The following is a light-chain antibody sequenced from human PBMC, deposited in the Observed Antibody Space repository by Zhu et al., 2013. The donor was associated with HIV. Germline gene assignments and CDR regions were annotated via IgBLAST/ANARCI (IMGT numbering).Light chain of an antibody. V-gene: IGKV3-20*01. CDR2: GAS. J-gene: IGKJ1*01. CDR1: QSVSSSN. CDR3: QQYGTSPPWT. Sequence: EIVLTQSPGTLSVSPGERATLSCRASQSVSSSNLAWYQQKPGQGPRLLIYGASSRATGIPDRFSGSGSGTDFTLTITRLEPEDFAVYYCQQYGTSPPWTFGQGTKVEIK.